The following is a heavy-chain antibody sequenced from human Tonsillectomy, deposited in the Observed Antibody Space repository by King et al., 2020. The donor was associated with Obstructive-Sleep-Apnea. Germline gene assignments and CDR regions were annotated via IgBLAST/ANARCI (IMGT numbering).Heavy chain of an antibody. D-gene: IGHD3-3*01. J-gene: IGHJ4*02. CDR1: GYSFTSYW. V-gene: IGHV5-51*01. Sequence: EVQLVESGAEVKKPGESLKISCKGSGYSFTSYWIGWVRQLPGKGLEWMGIIYPGDSDTRYSPSFQGQVTISADKSLSTASLQWSSLKASDTAMYYCARLPFYDFWSGYRSYFDYWGQGTLVTVSS. CDR3: ARLPFYDFWSGYRSYFDY. CDR2: IYPGDSDT.